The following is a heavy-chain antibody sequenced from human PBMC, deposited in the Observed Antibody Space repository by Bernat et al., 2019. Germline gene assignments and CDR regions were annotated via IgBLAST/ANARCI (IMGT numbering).Heavy chain of an antibody. CDR1: GGSISTGSYY. J-gene: IGHJ3*02. V-gene: IGHV4-39*01. Sequence: QLQLQESGPGLVKPSETLSLTCTVSGGSISTGSYYWGWIRQPPGKGLEWIGSIYYSGSTYYNPSLKSRVTISVDTSKKQFSLILNSVTAADTAVYYCARRGSSSDAFDIWGQGTMVTVSS. CDR3: ARRGSSSDAFDI. D-gene: IGHD6-6*01. CDR2: IYYSGST.